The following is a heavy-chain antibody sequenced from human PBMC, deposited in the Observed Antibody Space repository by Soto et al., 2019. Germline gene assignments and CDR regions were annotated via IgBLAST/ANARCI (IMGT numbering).Heavy chain of an antibody. Sequence: SETLSLTCAVSSGSISSSNWWSWVRQPPGKGLEWIGEIYHSGSTNYNPSLKSRVTISVDKSKNQFSLKLSSVTAADTAVYYCGTRAGYYYYYMDVWGKGTTVTVSS. CDR3: GTRAGYYYYYMDV. V-gene: IGHV4-4*02. CDR2: IYHSGST. D-gene: IGHD6-19*01. CDR1: SGSISSSNW. J-gene: IGHJ6*03.